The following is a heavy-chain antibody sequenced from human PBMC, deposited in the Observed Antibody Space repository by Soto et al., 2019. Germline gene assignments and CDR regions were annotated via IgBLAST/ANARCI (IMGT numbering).Heavy chain of an antibody. V-gene: IGHV3-9*01. CDR2: ISWNSGSI. J-gene: IGHJ5*02. CDR3: ATPGWP. D-gene: IGHD2-15*01. Sequence: EVQLVESGGGLVQPGRSLRLSCAASGFTFDDYAMHWVQQAPGKGLEWVSGISWNSGSIGYADSVKGRFTISRDNAKNSLFLQMNSLGAEDTALYSCATPGWPWGKGTLVPVSS. CDR1: GFTFDDYA.